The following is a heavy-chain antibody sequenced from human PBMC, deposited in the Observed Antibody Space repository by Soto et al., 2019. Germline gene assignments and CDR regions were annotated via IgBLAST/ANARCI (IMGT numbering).Heavy chain of an antibody. CDR1: GGSISSYY. Sequence: QVQLQESGPGLVKPSETLSLTCTVSGGSISSYYWSWIRQPPGKGLEWIGYIYYSGSTNYNPSLKIRVTISVDTSTNQFSLKLSSVTAADTAVYYCARAYCGGDCYFFDYWGQGTLVTVSS. J-gene: IGHJ4*02. V-gene: IGHV4-59*01. CDR2: IYYSGST. D-gene: IGHD2-21*01. CDR3: ARAYCGGDCYFFDY.